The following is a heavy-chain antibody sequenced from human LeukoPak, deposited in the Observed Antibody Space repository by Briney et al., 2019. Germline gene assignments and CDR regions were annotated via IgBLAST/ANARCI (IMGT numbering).Heavy chain of an antibody. J-gene: IGHJ5*02. V-gene: IGHV4-39*07. D-gene: IGHD3-3*01. CDR1: GGSISSSSYY. CDR3: AREKRQRITIFGVVTYNWFDP. CDR2: IYYSGST. Sequence: SETLSLTCTVSGGSISSSSYYWGWIRQPPGKGLEWIGSIYYSGSTYHNPSLKSRVTISVDTSKNQFSLKLSSVTAADTAVYYCAREKRQRITIFGVVTYNWFDPWGQGTLVTVSS.